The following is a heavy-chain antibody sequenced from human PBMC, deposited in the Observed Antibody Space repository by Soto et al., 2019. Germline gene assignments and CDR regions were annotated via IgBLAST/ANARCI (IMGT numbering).Heavy chain of an antibody. V-gene: IGHV3-30-3*01. D-gene: IGHD1-1*01. CDR2: ISFDGSHK. J-gene: IGHJ4*02. Sequence: QLVESGGGVVQPGRSLRLSCAASGFSFNKSSMHWVRQVPGKGLEWVSVISFDGSHKYYADSVKGRFTISRDNSKNALYLQINSLRGEDTAVYYCARDETTVAPFDYWGQGTLVTVSS. CDR1: GFSFNKSS. CDR3: ARDETTVAPFDY.